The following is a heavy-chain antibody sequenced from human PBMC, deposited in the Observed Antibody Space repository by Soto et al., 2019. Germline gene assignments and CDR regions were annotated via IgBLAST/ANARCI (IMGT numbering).Heavy chain of an antibody. J-gene: IGHJ4*02. V-gene: IGHV3-66*01. Sequence: EVQLVESGGGLVQPGGSLRLSCAASGFTVSSNYVNWVRQAPGKGLEWVSILYGGGSTYYADSVKGRFTISRDNSRNTLYLQMNSLRVEDTAVYYCARSVPPVFDDRGQGTLLTVSS. CDR3: ARSVPPVFDD. CDR1: GFTVSSNY. CDR2: LYGGGST.